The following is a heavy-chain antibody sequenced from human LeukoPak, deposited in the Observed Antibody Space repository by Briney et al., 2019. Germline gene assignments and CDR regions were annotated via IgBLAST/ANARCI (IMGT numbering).Heavy chain of an antibody. V-gene: IGHV3-23*01. Sequence: GSPKPLCSASGFNFCRHALRWGRQAPGEGVGWVSAIKGRGGSTYYADSVKGRFTISRDNSKNTLYLQMNSLRAEDTAVYYCARGRDILTGYLWSTGYYMDVWGKGTTVTISS. D-gene: IGHD3-9*01. CDR2: IKGRGGST. CDR1: GFNFCRHA. J-gene: IGHJ6*03. CDR3: ARGRDILTGYLWSTGYYMDV.